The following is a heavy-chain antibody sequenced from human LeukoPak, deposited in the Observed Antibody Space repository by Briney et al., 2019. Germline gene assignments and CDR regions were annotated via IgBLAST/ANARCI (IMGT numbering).Heavy chain of an antibody. CDR3: AKAWLRLPFHFDY. V-gene: IGHV3-23*01. CDR1: GFTFSSYA. D-gene: IGHD5-12*01. Sequence: SGGSLRLSCAASGFTFSSYAMSWVRQASEKGLEWVSAISGSGGSTYYADSVKGRFTISRDNSKNTLYLQMNSLRAEDTAVYYCAKAWLRLPFHFDYWGQGTLVTVSS. J-gene: IGHJ4*02. CDR2: ISGSGGST.